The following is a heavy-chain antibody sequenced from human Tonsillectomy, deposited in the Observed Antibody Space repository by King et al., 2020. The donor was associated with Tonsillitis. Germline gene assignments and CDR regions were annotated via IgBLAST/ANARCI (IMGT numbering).Heavy chain of an antibody. Sequence: QLVQSGAEVKKPGSSAKVSCKASGGTFNSYAFSWVRQAPGQGLEWMGRIIPKVGTTNYAQKFQGRVTITADKSMSTAYMEVSSLGSEDAAVYFCATDATLAMVTPFFDYWGQGTLVTVSS. CDR1: GGTFNSYA. CDR2: IIPKVGTT. J-gene: IGHJ4*02. D-gene: IGHD4-23*01. CDR3: ATDATLAMVTPFFDY. V-gene: IGHV1-69*04.